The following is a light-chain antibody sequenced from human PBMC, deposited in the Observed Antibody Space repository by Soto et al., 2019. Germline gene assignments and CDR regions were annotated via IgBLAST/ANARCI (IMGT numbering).Light chain of an antibody. Sequence: QSVLTQPPSVSAAPGQKVTISYSGSSSNIGINYVSWYQQLPGTAPKLLIYDNSKRPSGIPDRFSGSKSGTSATLGITGLQTGDEADYYCGTWDSSLSAGVFGGGTKLTVL. CDR3: GTWDSSLSAGV. CDR2: DNS. V-gene: IGLV1-51*01. J-gene: IGLJ2*01. CDR1: SSNIGINY.